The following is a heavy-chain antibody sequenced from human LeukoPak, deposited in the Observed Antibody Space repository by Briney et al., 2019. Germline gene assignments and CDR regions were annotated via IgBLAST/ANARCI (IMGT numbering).Heavy chain of an antibody. CDR1: GFTFSSYA. D-gene: IGHD3-16*01. CDR2: ISSNGGST. J-gene: IGHJ6*02. Sequence: GGSLRLSCAASGFTFSSYAMYWVRQAPGKGLECVSAISSNGGSTYYANSVKGRFTISRDNSKNTLYLQMGSLRAEDMAVYYCARDKEDLDYYYSGMDVWGQGTTVTVSS. CDR3: ARDKEDLDYYYSGMDV. V-gene: IGHV3-64*01.